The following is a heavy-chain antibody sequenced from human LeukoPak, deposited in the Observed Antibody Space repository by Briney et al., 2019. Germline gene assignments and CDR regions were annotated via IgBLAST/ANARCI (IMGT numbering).Heavy chain of an antibody. V-gene: IGHV3-30*18. D-gene: IGHD3-10*01. Sequence: GRSPRLSCAASGFTFSSYGMHWVRQAPGKGLEWVAVISYDGSNKYYADSVKGRFTISRDNSKNTLYLQMNSLRAEDTAVYYCAKDRRGSGSYYFDYWGQGTLVTVSS. CDR2: ISYDGSNK. J-gene: IGHJ4*02. CDR1: GFTFSSYG. CDR3: AKDRRGSGSYYFDY.